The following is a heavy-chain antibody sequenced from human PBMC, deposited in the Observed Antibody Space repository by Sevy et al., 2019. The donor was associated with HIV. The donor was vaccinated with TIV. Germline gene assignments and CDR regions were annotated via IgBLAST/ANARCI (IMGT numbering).Heavy chain of an antibody. J-gene: IGHJ4*02. CDR2: IKSKTDGGTT. Sequence: GGSLRLSCAAFGFTLTNAWMSWVRQAPGKGLEWVGRIKSKTDGGTTDYAAPVKGRFTISRDDSKNTLYLHMNSLKTEDTAVYYCTLEGLYCSGGSCYSEGFDSWGQGTLVTVSS. CDR3: TLEGLYCSGGSCYSEGFDS. CDR1: GFTLTNAW. D-gene: IGHD2-15*01. V-gene: IGHV3-15*01.